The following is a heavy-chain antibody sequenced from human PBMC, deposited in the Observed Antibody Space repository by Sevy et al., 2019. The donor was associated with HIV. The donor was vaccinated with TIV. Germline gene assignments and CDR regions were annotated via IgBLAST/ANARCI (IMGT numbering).Heavy chain of an antibody. CDR3: AGEQLVSFGPDAFDI. CDR2: INHSGST. V-gene: IGHV4-34*01. J-gene: IGHJ3*02. Sequence: SDTLSLTCAVYGGSFSGYYWSWIRQPPGKGLEWIGEINHSGSTNYNPSLKSRVTISVDTSKNQFSLKLSSVTAADTAVYYCAGEQLVSFGPDAFDIWGQGTMVTVSS. D-gene: IGHD6-6*01. CDR1: GGSFSGYY.